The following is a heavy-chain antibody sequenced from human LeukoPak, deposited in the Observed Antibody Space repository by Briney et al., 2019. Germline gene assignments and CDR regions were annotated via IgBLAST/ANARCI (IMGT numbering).Heavy chain of an antibody. CDR2: IKNKADGGTT. D-gene: IGHD3-16*01. V-gene: IGHV3-15*01. CDR1: GFTFSNAW. Sequence: GGSLRLSCATSGFTFSNAWMSWARQAPGKGLERVGRIKNKADGGTTDYTVPVKGRFTISRDDAKNTLYLQMDSLISEDTAIYYCVWHYFDYWGQGALVTVSS. J-gene: IGHJ4*02. CDR3: VWHYFDY.